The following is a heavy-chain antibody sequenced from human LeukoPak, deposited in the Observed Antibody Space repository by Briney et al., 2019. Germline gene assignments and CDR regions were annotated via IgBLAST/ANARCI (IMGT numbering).Heavy chain of an antibody. D-gene: IGHD3-10*01. CDR2: IKQDGSEK. V-gene: IGHV3-7*01. CDR3: ASAGSGSYYQNYYYYYMDV. J-gene: IGHJ6*03. Sequence: PSETLSLTCTVSGGPISSYYWSWVRQAPGKGLEWVANIKQDGSEKYYVDSVKGRFTISRDNAKNSLYLQMNSLRAEDTAVYYCASAGSGSYYQNYYYYYMDVWGKGTTVTVSS. CDR1: GGPISSYY.